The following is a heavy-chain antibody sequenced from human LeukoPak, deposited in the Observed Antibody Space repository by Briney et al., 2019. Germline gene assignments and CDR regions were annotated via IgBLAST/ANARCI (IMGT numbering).Heavy chain of an antibody. CDR2: IIPIFGTA. CDR1: GYTFTSYD. J-gene: IGHJ6*02. D-gene: IGHD3-22*01. CDR3: ARDSYYYDSSAQYGMDV. V-gene: IGHV1-69*05. Sequence: KISCKGSGYTFTSYDINWVRQAPGQGLEWMGGIIPIFGTANYAQKFQGRVTITTDESTSTAYMELSSLRSEDTAVYYCARDSYYYDSSAQYGMDVWGQGTTVTVSS.